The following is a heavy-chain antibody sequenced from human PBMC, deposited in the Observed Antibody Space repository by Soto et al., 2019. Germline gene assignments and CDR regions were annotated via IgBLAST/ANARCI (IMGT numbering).Heavy chain of an antibody. CDR1: GFTFSSYA. CDR2: ISGSGGST. J-gene: IGHJ6*02. CDR3: ARDGFPHTAMVTDYYYGMDV. V-gene: IGHV3-23*01. Sequence: GGSLRLSCAASGFTFSSYAMSWVRQAPGKGLEWVSAISGSGGSTYYADSVKGRFTISRDNSKNTLYLQMNSLRAEDTAVYYCARDGFPHTAMVTDYYYGMDVWGQGTTVTVSS. D-gene: IGHD5-18*01.